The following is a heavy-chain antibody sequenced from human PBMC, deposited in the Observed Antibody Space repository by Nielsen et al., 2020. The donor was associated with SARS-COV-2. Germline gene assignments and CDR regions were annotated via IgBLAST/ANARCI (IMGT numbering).Heavy chain of an antibody. Sequence: SETLSLTCTVFGGSISSGGYYWTWIRQHPGKGLECIGYIYYSGSTYYNPSLKSRVTISVDTSKNQFSLKLSSVTAADTAVYYCARDQAAAGMWYFDYWGQGTQVTVSS. D-gene: IGHD6-13*01. CDR3: ARDQAAAGMWYFDY. CDR1: GGSISSGGYY. J-gene: IGHJ4*02. CDR2: IYYSGST. V-gene: IGHV4-31*03.